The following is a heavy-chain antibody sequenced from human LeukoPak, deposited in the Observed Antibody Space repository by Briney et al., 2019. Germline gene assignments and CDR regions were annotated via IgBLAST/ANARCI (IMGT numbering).Heavy chain of an antibody. CDR1: GGSISTYY. Sequence: SETLSLTCTVSGGSISTYYWSWIRQPPGKGLEWIGYIHYSGTTNYNPSLKNRVTISLDTSKNQFSPNLSSVTAADTAVYYCARMGGYSGYATHWGQGTLVTVSS. J-gene: IGHJ4*02. CDR2: IHYSGTT. D-gene: IGHD5-12*01. V-gene: IGHV4-59*08. CDR3: ARMGGYSGYATH.